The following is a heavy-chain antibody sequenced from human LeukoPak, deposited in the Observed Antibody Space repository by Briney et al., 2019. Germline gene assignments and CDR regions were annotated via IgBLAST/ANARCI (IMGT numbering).Heavy chain of an antibody. CDR1: GFTSSSYA. CDR3: VKADSGYDLLFDY. Sequence: GGSLRLSCAASGFTSSSYAMNWVRQAPGKGLEWVSGISGSGGSTYYADSVKGRFTISRDNSKNTLYLQMNGLRAEDTAVYYCVKADSGYDLLFDYWGQGTLVTVSS. CDR2: ISGSGGST. J-gene: IGHJ4*02. V-gene: IGHV3-23*01. D-gene: IGHD5-12*01.